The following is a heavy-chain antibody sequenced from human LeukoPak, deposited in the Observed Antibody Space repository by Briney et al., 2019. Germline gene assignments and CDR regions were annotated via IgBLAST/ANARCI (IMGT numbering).Heavy chain of an antibody. D-gene: IGHD1-26*01. Sequence: GGSLRLSCAASGFTFSNYWMHWVRQAPGKGLVWVSRINSAGSTTNYADSVKGRFTISRDNAKNTLYLQMNSLRAEDTAVYYYVSGYSRTENNWFDLWGQGTLVTVSS. CDR3: VSGYSRTENNWFDL. CDR2: INSAGSTT. J-gene: IGHJ5*02. CDR1: GFTFSNYW. V-gene: IGHV3-74*01.